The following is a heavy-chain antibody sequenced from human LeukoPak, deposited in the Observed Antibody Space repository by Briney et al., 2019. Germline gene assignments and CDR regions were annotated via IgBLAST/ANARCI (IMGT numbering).Heavy chain of an antibody. CDR2: INHSGST. J-gene: IGHJ3*02. V-gene: IGHV4-34*01. CDR1: GGSFSGYY. Sequence: SETLSLTCAVYGGSFSGYYWSWIRQPPGKGLEWIGEINHSGSTNYNPSLKSRVTISVDTSKNQFSLKLSSVTAADTAVYYCARLFRGSYYTPRRWPPVHDAFDIWGQGTMVTVSS. CDR3: ARLFRGSYYTPRRWPPVHDAFDI. D-gene: IGHD3-10*01.